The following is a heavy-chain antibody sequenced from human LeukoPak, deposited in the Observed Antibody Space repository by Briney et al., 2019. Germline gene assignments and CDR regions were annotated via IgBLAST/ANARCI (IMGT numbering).Heavy chain of an antibody. CDR2: IYYSGST. Sequence: PSETLSLTCTVSGGSISSSSYYWGWIRQPPGKGLEWIGSIYYSGSTYYNPSLKSRVTISVDTSKNQFSLKLSSVTAADTAVYYCARHPSGYRTDAFDIWGQGTVVTVSS. J-gene: IGHJ3*02. V-gene: IGHV4-39*01. CDR3: ARHPSGYRTDAFDI. D-gene: IGHD5-12*01. CDR1: GGSISSSSYY.